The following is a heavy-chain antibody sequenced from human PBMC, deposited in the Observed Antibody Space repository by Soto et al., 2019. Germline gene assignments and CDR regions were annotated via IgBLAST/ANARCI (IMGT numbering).Heavy chain of an antibody. J-gene: IGHJ3*02. V-gene: IGHV4-39*01. CDR2: IHNTGIA. CDR1: GGSISSSTYY. Sequence: SETLSLTCTVSGGSISSSTYYWGWIRQPPGKGLEWIGSIHNTGIAFHNPSLKSRVTISVDTSKNQFSLKLNSVTAADTAVYYCARTDYDFRRAHDAFEIWGQGTMVTVSS. CDR3: ARTDYDFRRAHDAFEI. D-gene: IGHD3-3*01.